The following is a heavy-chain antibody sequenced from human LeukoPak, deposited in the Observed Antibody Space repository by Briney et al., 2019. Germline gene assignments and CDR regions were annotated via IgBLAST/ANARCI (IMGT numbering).Heavy chain of an antibody. CDR3: ARGGLNFDY. V-gene: IGHV3-48*01. J-gene: IGHJ4*02. D-gene: IGHD5/OR15-5a*01. CDR1: GFTFSSYS. Sequence: GGSLRLSCAASGFTFSSYSMNWVRQAPGKGLEWVSYISSSSSTIYYADSVKGRFTISRDNAKNSLYLQMNGLRAEDTAVYYCARGGLNFDYWGQGTLVTVSS. CDR2: ISSSSSTI.